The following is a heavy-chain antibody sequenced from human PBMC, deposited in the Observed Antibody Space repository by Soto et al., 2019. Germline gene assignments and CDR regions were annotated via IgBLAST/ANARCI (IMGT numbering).Heavy chain of an antibody. J-gene: IGHJ3*02. CDR2: IIPIFGTA. CDR3: ARDWLEFYYDSSAPGSAFDI. D-gene: IGHD3-22*01. CDR1: GGTFSSYA. Sequence: SVKVSCKASGGTFSSYAISWVRQAPGQGLGWMGGIIPIFGTANYAQKFQGRVTITADESTSTAYMELSSLRSEDTAVYYCARDWLEFYYDSSAPGSAFDIWGQGTMVTVSS. V-gene: IGHV1-69*13.